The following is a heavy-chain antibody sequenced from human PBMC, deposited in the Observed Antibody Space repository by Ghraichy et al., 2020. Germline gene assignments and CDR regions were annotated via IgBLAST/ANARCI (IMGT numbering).Heavy chain of an antibody. CDR2: IGGAFDT. J-gene: IGHJ4*02. V-gene: IGHV3-23*01. D-gene: IGHD1/OR15-1a*01. CDR1: GFTFSNFV. CDR3: AKEQGTVLAPAY. Sequence: GGSLRLSCAASGFTFSNFVMNWVRQAPGKGLEWVSTIGGAFDTYYADSVKGRFTISRDNSKNTLYLQMHSLRAEDTALYFCAKEQGTVLAPAYWGQGTLVTVSS.